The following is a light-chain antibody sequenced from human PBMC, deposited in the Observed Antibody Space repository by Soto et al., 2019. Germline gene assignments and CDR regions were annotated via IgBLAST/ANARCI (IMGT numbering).Light chain of an antibody. Sequence: QSVLTQPASVSGSPGQSITISCTGTSSDVGGYKYVSWYQQDPGKAPKLMIYEVTNRPSGVSNRFSGSKSGNTASLTISGLQAEDEADYYCPSLTSSNTYIFGTGTKVTVL. V-gene: IGLV2-14*01. CDR3: PSLTSSNTYI. CDR2: EVT. J-gene: IGLJ1*01. CDR1: SSDVGGYKY.